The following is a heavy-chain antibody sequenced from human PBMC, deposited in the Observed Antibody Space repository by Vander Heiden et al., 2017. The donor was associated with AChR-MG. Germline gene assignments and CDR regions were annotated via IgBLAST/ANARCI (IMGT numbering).Heavy chain of an antibody. CDR3: TNLGA. V-gene: IGHV3-33*06. Sequence: QVHLEESGGGVVQPGRSLRLSCVGSGFTCSSYNIHWGRKSPDKGLEWVALIYYDGVTKDYADSVKGRFTSSRDNSKNTLYLQMNSLRAEDTAVYYCTNLGAWGQGTLVTVSS. CDR1: GFTCSSYN. CDR2: IYYDGVTK. J-gene: IGHJ5*02.